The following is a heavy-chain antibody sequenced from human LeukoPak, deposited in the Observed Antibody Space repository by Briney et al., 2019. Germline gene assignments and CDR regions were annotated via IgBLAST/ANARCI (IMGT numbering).Heavy chain of an antibody. D-gene: IGHD5-18*01. CDR1: RLTFSSYW. CDR2: IKEDGSEK. Sequence: GGSLRLSCAASRLTFSSYWMSWVRQAPGKGLEWVANIKEDGSEKYYLDSVKGRFTISRDNAKNSLYLQMNSLRAEDTAFYYCTRGGAPEYSYGYHFDCWGQGTLVTVSS. V-gene: IGHV3-7*01. J-gene: IGHJ4*02. CDR3: TRGGAPEYSYGYHFDC.